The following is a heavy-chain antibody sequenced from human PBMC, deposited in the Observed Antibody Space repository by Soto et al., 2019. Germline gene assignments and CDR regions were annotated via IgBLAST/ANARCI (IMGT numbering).Heavy chain of an antibody. J-gene: IGHJ4*02. V-gene: IGHV4-31*03. CDR3: ARAHTYYYDLSGYSKQSFHFDS. CDR1: GGSISGGGYY. CDR2: ISYSARS. Sequence: KRSETLSVPCNVSGGSISGGGYYWNWIRQVPGRGLEWIGYISYSARSFYNPSLESRVSVSIDTSGNQFSLKLSSMTAADTAVYFCARAHTYYYDLSGYSKQSFHFDSCGQGPLVTVSS. D-gene: IGHD3-22*01.